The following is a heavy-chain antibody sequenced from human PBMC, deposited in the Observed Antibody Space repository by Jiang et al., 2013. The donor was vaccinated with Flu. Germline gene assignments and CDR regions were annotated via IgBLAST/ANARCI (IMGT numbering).Heavy chain of an antibody. V-gene: IGHV3-30*04. J-gene: IGHJ6*02. CDR2: ISYDGSNK. CDR3: ARGHIVYYGMDV. Sequence: VQLLESGGGVVQPGRSLRLSCAASGFTFSSYAMHWVRQAPGKGLEWVAVISYDGSNKYYADSVKGRFTISRDNSKNTLYLQMNSLRAEDTAVYYCARGHIVYYGMDVWGQGPRSPSP. CDR1: GFTFSSYA. D-gene: IGHD5-12*01.